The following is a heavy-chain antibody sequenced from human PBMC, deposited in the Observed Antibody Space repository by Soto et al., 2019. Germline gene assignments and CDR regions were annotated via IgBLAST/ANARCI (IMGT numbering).Heavy chain of an antibody. Sequence: PSETLSLACAVYGGCFGGYYWSWIRQPPGKRLEWIGEINHSGSTNYNPSLKSRVTISVDTSKNPFSLKLSSVTAADTAVYYCARGPLITMIVAAYYYYGMDVWGQGTTVTVS. D-gene: IGHD3-22*01. CDR1: GGCFGGYY. CDR3: ARGPLITMIVAAYYYYGMDV. CDR2: INHSGST. J-gene: IGHJ6*02. V-gene: IGHV4-34*01.